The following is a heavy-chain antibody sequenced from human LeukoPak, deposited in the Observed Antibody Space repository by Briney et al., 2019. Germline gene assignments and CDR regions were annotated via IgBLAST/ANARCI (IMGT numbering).Heavy chain of an antibody. J-gene: IGHJ5*02. CDR1: ESIFTSHG. CDR2: ISYDGSNK. V-gene: IGHV3-30*03. CDR3: ARDYYGSRIKPYNWFDP. Sequence: HPGRSLRLSCAASESIFTSHGMHWVRQAPGKGLEWVAVISYDGSNKYYADSVKGRFTISRDNSKNTLYLQMNSLRAEDTAVYYCARDYYGSRIKPYNWFDPWGQGTLVTVSS. D-gene: IGHD3-10*01.